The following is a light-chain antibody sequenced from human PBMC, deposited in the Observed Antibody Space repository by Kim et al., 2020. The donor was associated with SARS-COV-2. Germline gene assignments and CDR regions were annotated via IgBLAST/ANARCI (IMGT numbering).Light chain of an antibody. CDR1: HSVSSN. J-gene: IGKJ1*01. V-gene: IGKV3-15*01. CDR3: QQYNNWPRT. CDR2: GAS. Sequence: EIVMTQSPAPLSVSPGERATLSCRASHSVSSNLAWYQQRPGQAPRLLIYGASTRAAGIPARFSGSGSGTDFTLTISSLQSEDFAVYYCQQYNNWPRTFGQGTKVDIK.